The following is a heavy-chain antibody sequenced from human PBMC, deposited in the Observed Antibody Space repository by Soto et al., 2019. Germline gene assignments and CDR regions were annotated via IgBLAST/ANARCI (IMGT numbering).Heavy chain of an antibody. V-gene: IGHV3-7*02. CDR3: ARVIFGVVQYYYGMDV. Sequence: GGSLRLSCAASGFTFSSYWMSWVRQAPGKGLEWVANIKQDGSEKYYVDSVKGRFTISRDNAKNSLYLQMNSLRAEDTAVYYCARVIFGVVQYYYGMDVWGQGTTVTVSS. CDR1: GFTFSSYW. D-gene: IGHD3-3*02. CDR2: IKQDGSEK. J-gene: IGHJ6*02.